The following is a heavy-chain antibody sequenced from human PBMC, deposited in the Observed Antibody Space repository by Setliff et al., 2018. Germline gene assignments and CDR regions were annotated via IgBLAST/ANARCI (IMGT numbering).Heavy chain of an antibody. D-gene: IGHD6-19*01. V-gene: IGHV1-18*04. Sequence: GASVKVSCKASGYTFSTHGISWVRQAPGRGLEWLAWIGLYSGETNFALNIRDRLTTTTDISTTTVYMELRGLTSDDTAVYYCARARIAVAGSDLDYWGQGTLVTV. CDR3: ARARIAVAGSDLDY. CDR2: IGLYSGET. J-gene: IGHJ4*02. CDR1: GYTFSTHG.